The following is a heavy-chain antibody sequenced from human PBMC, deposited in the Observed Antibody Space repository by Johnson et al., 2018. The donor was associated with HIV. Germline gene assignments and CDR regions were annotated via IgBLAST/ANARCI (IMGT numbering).Heavy chain of an antibody. D-gene: IGHD1-7*01. J-gene: IGHJ3*02. CDR3: ARNQGRRNYYDAFDI. CDR1: GFTFSSFG. CDR2: ICCDGGHK. Sequence: QVRLVESGGGVMRPGGSLRLSCVASGFTFSSFGMHWVRQAPGKGLEWVAVICCDGGHKYHADSAKGRFTISGNSSKNTLFLQMNSLRAEDTAVYNCARNQGRRNYYDAFDIWGQGTMVTVSS. V-gene: IGHV3-33*01.